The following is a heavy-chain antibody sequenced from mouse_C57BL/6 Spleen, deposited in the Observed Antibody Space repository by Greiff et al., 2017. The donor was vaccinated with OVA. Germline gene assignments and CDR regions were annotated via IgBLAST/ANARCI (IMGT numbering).Heavy chain of an antibody. Sequence: VKLQQSGPELVKPGASVKISCKASGYAFSCSWMNWVKQRPGKGLEWIGRIYPGDGDTNYNGKFKGKATLTADKSSSTASMQHSSLTSEDSAVLLWARRTALREYAIDYWGQGTSGTVSS. J-gene: IGHJ4*01. CDR3: ARRTALREYAIDY. D-gene: IGHD3-1*01. V-gene: IGHV1-82*01. CDR1: GYAFSCSW. CDR2: IYPGDGDT.